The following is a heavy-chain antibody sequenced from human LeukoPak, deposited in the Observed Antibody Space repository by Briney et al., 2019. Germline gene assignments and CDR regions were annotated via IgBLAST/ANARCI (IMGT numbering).Heavy chain of an antibody. J-gene: IGHJ6*03. Sequence: GESLKISCKGSGYNFASYWIGWVRQMPGKGLGWVGIIYPGDSDTRYSPSFQGKVTISADKSISTAYLQWSSLKASDTAMYYCARHSINYNNYKDYYYYMDVWGKGTTVTVSS. CDR2: IYPGDSDT. D-gene: IGHD4-11*01. CDR3: ARHSINYNNYKDYYYYMDV. CDR1: GYNFASYW. V-gene: IGHV5-51*01.